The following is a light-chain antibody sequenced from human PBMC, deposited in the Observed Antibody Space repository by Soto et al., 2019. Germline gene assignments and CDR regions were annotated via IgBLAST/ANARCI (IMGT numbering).Light chain of an antibody. CDR3: LQDDSYPRT. Sequence: DIQMTQSPSALSASVGDRVTITCRARQGIRNQLDWFQQKPGKAPKCLIYDASRLHSGVTSKFSGSGSGTDFTLTNSSLQPEDVATYDCLQDDSYPRTLGKGTRVDSK. CDR1: QGIRNQ. J-gene: IGKJ1*01. V-gene: IGKV1-16*02. CDR2: DAS.